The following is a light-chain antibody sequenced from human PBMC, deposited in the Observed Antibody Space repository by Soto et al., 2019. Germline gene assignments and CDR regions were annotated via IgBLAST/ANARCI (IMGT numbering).Light chain of an antibody. CDR1: SSDFGTYNY. Sequence: QSALTQPASVSGSPGQSITISCTGTSSDFGTYNYVSWYQQHPGKAPKLMIYKVSNRPSGVSNRFSGFKSGNTASLTISGLQAEDEADYYWSSYTTSSSYVFGSGTKVTVL. J-gene: IGLJ1*01. V-gene: IGLV2-14*01. CDR2: KVS. CDR3: SSYTTSSSYV.